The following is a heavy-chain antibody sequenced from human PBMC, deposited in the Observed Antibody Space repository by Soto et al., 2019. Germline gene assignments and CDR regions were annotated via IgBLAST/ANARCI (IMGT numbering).Heavy chain of an antibody. D-gene: IGHD3-22*01. V-gene: IGHV3-11*05. CDR2: INNSGHYT. CDR1: TLRFSDHT. Sequence: GGSLRLSCTTSTLRFSDHTMSWVRQAPGKGLEWVSDINNSGHYTYYADSVKGRFTISRDNAKNSLYLQMNSLRAEDTAVYYCARDPFPTMISYFDYWGQGTLVTVSS. CDR3: ARDPFPTMISYFDY. J-gene: IGHJ4*02.